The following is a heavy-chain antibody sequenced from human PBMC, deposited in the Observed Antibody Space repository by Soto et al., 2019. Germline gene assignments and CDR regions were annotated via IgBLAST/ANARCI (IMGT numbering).Heavy chain of an antibody. V-gene: IGHV3-23*01. CDR3: AKDPGYCCSTSCSMGAYYFDY. D-gene: IGHD2-2*01. J-gene: IGHJ4*02. CDR1: GFTFSSYA. CDR2: ISGSGGST. Sequence: GGSLRLSCAASGFTFSSYAMSWVRQAPGKGLEWVSAISGSGGSTYYADSVKGRFTISRDNSKNTLYLQMNSLRAEDTAVYYCAKDPGYCCSTSCSMGAYYFDYWGQGSLVTVSS.